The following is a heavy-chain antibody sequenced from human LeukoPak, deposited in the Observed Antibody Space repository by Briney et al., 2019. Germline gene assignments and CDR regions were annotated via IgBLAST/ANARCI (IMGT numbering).Heavy chain of an antibody. Sequence: ASVKVSCKVSGYTLTELSMHWVRQAPGKGLEWMGGFDPEDGETIYAQKFQGRVTITADKSTSTAYMELSSLRSEDTAVYYCARSIDWGQGTLVTVSS. CDR3: ARSID. CDR1: GYTLTELS. CDR2: FDPEDGET. J-gene: IGHJ4*02. D-gene: IGHD2-21*01. V-gene: IGHV1-24*01.